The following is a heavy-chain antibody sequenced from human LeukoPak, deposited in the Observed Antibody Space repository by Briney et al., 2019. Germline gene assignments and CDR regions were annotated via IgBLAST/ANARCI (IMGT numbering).Heavy chain of an antibody. CDR2: ISSSSSYI. D-gene: IGHD6-19*01. V-gene: IGHV3-21*01. CDR3: AREDERGQWLVPYDY. Sequence: GGSLRLSCAAPGFTFSSYSMNWVRQAPGKGLEWVSSISSSSSYIYYADSVKGRFTISRDNAKNSLYLQMNSLRAEDTAVYYCAREDERGQWLVPYDYWGQGTLVTVSS. CDR1: GFTFSSYS. J-gene: IGHJ4*02.